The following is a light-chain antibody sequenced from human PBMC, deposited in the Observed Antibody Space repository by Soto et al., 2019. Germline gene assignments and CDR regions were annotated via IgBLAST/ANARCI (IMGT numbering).Light chain of an antibody. CDR2: EVN. CDR3: TSYAGSNDLGV. V-gene: IGLV2-8*01. J-gene: IGLJ3*02. CDR1: SSDVGGHNY. Sequence: QSALTQPASVSGSPGQSITISCTGTSSDVGGHNYVSWYQQHPGKAPKLVIYEVNKRPSGVPDRFSGSKSGTTASLIVSGLQAEDEADYYCTSYAGSNDLGVFGGGTKLTVL.